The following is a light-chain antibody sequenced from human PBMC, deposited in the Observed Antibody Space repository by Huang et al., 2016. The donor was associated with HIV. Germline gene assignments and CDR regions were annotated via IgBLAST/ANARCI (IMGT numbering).Light chain of an antibody. CDR2: AAS. Sequence: EVVLTQSPATLSLSPGERATLSCRASQGVSSSFAWYQQKPGQDPRLLIYAASVRATGIPARFSGSASGTDFTLTISSLEPEDFAVYYCQQRRNWPPYTFGQGTKLEIK. CDR3: QQRRNWPPYT. CDR1: QGVSSS. J-gene: IGKJ2*01. V-gene: IGKV3-11*01.